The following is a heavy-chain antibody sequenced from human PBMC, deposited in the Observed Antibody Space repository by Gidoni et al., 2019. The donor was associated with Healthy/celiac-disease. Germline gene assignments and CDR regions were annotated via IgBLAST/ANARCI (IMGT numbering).Heavy chain of an antibody. V-gene: IGHV3-48*02. CDR1: GVPFSSYS. CDR2: ISSGSSTI. Sequence: EVQLVESGGGWVQTVGALRLACAASGVPFSSYSMNWVRQAPGKGLEWVSYISSGSSTIYYADSVKGRFTISRDNAKNSLYLQMNSLRDEDTAVYYCARDLGSSWYYFDDGMDVWGQGTTVTVSS. CDR3: ARDLGSSWYYFDDGMDV. J-gene: IGHJ6*02. D-gene: IGHD6-13*01.